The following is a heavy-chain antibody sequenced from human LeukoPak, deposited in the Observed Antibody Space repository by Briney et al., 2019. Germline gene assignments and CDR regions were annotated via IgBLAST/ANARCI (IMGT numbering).Heavy chain of an antibody. J-gene: IGHJ4*02. CDR2: IYYSGST. D-gene: IGHD3-22*01. CDR3: ARHAYHDDNSGYYFAY. CDR1: GGSISSYY. Sequence: SETLSLTCTVSGGSISSYYWSWIRQPPGKGLEWIGYIYYSGSTNYNPSLKSRVTISVDTSKNQFSLKLSSVTAADTAVYYCARHAYHDDNSGYYFAYWGQGTLVTVSS. V-gene: IGHV4-59*01.